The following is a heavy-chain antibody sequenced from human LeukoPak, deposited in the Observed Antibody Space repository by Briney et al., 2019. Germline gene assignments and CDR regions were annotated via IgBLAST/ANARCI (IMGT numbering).Heavy chain of an antibody. CDR3: ARQTVDSGYAFDI. J-gene: IGHJ3*02. CDR2: IYSGGST. CDR1: GFTVSSNY. V-gene: IGHV3-66*04. Sequence: GGSLRLSCAASGFTVSSNYMSWVRQPPGKGLEWVSDIYSGGSTYYADSVKGRFTISRDNSKNTLYLQMNSLRAEDTAVYYCARQTVDSGYAFDIWGQGTMVTVSS. D-gene: IGHD5-12*01.